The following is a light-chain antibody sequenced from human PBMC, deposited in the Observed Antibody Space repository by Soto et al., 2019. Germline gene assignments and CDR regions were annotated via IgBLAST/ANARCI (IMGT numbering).Light chain of an antibody. Sequence: EILMTQSPDSLSVSPGETATLSCRASQSLNTDLAWYQQKPGQAPRLLLYGASTRATGIPARFSGIVSGTDLTLTISSLEPEDGAVYDGQQRSNWPPTFGQGTRLEIK. CDR2: GAS. V-gene: IGKV3-11*01. CDR1: QSLNTD. J-gene: IGKJ5*01. CDR3: QQRSNWPPT.